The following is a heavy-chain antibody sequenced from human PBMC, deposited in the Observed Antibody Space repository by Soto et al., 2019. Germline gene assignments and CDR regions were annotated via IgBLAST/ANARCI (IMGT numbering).Heavy chain of an antibody. CDR2: TYYRSKWYN. Sequence: SQTLSLTCAISGDSVSSNSAAWNWIRQSPSRGLEWLGRTYYRSKWYNDYAVSAKSRITINPDTSKNQFSLQLNSVAPEDTAVYYCAREASWFGELLDAFEIWGQGTMVTVSS. CDR1: GDSVSSNSAA. D-gene: IGHD3-10*01. J-gene: IGHJ3*02. CDR3: AREASWFGELLDAFEI. V-gene: IGHV6-1*01.